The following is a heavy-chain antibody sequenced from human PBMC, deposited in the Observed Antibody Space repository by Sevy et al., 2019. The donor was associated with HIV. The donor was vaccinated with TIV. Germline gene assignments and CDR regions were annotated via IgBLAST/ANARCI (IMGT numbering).Heavy chain of an antibody. D-gene: IGHD3-3*01. CDR2: ISDDGRST. V-gene: IGHV3-74*01. CDR3: ARDSLTVSGIVLYALDI. J-gene: IGHJ3*02. Sequence: GGSLRLSCGASGFTFGSYWMHWVRQVPGKGLEWVSRISDDGRSTTYADSVRGGSTISRDNAKNTLYLQMNGLREDNTAVYYCARDSLTVSGIVLYALDIWGQGTMVTVSS. CDR1: GFTFGSYW.